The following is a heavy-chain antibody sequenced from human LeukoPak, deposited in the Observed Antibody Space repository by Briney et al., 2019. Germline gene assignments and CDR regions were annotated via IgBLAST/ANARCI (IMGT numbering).Heavy chain of an antibody. CDR1: GFTFSNYG. Sequence: GRSLRLSCAASGFTFSNYGMHWVRQAPGKGLEWVAVISYDGSNKYYADSVKGRFTISRDNSKNTLYLQMNSLRAEDTAVYYCAKQSSGWRYYFDYWGQGTLVTVSS. CDR3: AKQSSGWRYYFDY. J-gene: IGHJ4*02. V-gene: IGHV3-30*18. CDR2: ISYDGSNK. D-gene: IGHD6-19*01.